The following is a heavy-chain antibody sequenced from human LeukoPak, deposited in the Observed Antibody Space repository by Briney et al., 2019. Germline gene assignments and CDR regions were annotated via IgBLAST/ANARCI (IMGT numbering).Heavy chain of an antibody. D-gene: IGHD6-13*01. V-gene: IGHV4-30-2*01. CDR1: GGSISSGGYY. Sequence: SQTLSLTCTVSGGSISSGGYYWSWIRQPPGKGLEWIGYIYHSGSTYYNPSLKSRVTISVDRSKNQFSLKLSSVTAADTAVYYCARTRGYTDAFDIWGQGTMVTVSS. J-gene: IGHJ3*02. CDR2: IYHSGST. CDR3: ARTRGYTDAFDI.